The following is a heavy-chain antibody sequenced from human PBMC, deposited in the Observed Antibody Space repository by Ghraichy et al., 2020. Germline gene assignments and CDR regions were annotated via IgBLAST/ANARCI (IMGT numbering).Heavy chain of an antibody. Sequence: SVKVSCKASGGTFSSYAISWVRQAPGQGLEWMGRIIPILGIANYAQKFQGRVTITADKSTSTAYMELSSLRSEDTAVYYCARDGPWIRWEHYYYYGMDVWGQGTTVTVSS. V-gene: IGHV1-69*04. CDR2: IIPILGIA. CDR3: ARDGPWIRWEHYYYYGMDV. CDR1: GGTFSSYA. D-gene: IGHD5-18*01. J-gene: IGHJ6*02.